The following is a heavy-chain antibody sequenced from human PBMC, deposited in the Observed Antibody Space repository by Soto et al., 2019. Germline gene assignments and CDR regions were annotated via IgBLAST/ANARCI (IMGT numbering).Heavy chain of an antibody. V-gene: IGHV1-69*01. J-gene: IGHJ4*02. CDR1: GGTFSSYS. CDR3: AREGGRHAGGIDY. D-gene: IGHD1-26*01. Sequence: QVQLVQSGAEVKKPGSSVKVSCKASGGTFSSYSINWVRQAPGQGLEWMGEIIPIFGTANYAQKFQGRVTITADEYKSTDYMEMSSLSAEDTAVYYCAREGGRHAGGIDYWGQGTLVTVS. CDR2: IIPIFGTA.